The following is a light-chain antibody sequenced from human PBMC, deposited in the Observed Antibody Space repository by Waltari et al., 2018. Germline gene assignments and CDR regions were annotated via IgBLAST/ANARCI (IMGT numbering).Light chain of an antibody. CDR3: MIWHINAVV. J-gene: IGLJ2*01. CDR2: YRSDSDK. Sequence: QAVLTQPSSPSASPGTSASLTFHFRGDINMYTSRLYLYHQKPGSPPQYLLRYRSDSDKHQDSRVPRRFSGSKDASANAGILLISGLQSEDEADYYCMIWHINAVVFGGGTTLTVL. V-gene: IGLV5-45*02. CDR1: GDINMYTSR.